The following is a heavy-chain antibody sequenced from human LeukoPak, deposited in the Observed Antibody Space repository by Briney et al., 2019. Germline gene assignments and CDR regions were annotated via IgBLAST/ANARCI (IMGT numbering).Heavy chain of an antibody. D-gene: IGHD4/OR15-4a*01. CDR1: GFTFRNYG. Sequence: GGTLRLSCAASGFTFRNYGMSWVRQAPGKGLEWVSYISSGGSTIYYADSVKGRFTISRDNAKNSLYLQMDSVRAEDTAVYYCMVRSLDYWGQGTLVTVSS. J-gene: IGHJ4*02. CDR3: MVRSLDY. V-gene: IGHV3-48*04. CDR2: ISSGGSTI.